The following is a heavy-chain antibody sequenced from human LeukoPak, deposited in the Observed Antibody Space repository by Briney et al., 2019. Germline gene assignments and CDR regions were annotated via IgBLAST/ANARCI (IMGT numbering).Heavy chain of an antibody. CDR2: IYTSGST. J-gene: IGHJ5*02. CDR1: GGSISSYY. Sequence: SETLSLTCTVSGGSISSYYWSWIRQPAGKGLEWIGRIYTSGSTNYNPSLKSRVTISVDTSKNQFSLKLSSVTAADTAVYYCARGLEGYGDYVGWWFDPWGQGTLVTVSS. D-gene: IGHD4-17*01. V-gene: IGHV4-4*07. CDR3: ARGLEGYGDYVGWWFDP.